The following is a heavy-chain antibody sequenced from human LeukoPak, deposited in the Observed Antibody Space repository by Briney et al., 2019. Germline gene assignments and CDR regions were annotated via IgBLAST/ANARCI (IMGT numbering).Heavy chain of an antibody. J-gene: IGHJ4*02. D-gene: IGHD1-26*01. CDR3: ARECEGELLSFDY. CDR2: INPNSGGT. V-gene: IGHV1-2*02. Sequence: ASVKVSCKASGSTFTGYYMHWVRQAPGQGLEWMGWINPNSGGTNYAQKFQGRVTMTRDTSISTAYMELSRLRSDDTAVYYCARECEGELLSFDYWGQGTLVTVSA. CDR1: GSTFTGYY.